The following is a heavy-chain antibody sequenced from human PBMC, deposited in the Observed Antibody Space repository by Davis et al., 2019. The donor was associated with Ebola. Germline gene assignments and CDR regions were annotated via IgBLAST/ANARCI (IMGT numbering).Heavy chain of an antibody. CDR3: ASGYYYGSGSSFGRLDY. V-gene: IGHV3-53*01. J-gene: IGHJ4*02. Sequence: PGGSLRLSCAASGLTVSSNYMSWVRQAPGKGLEWVSVIYSGGSTYYADSVKGRFTISRDNSKNTLYLQMNSLRAEDTAVYYCASGYYYGSGSSFGRLDYWGQGTLVTVSS. CDR2: IYSGGST. D-gene: IGHD3-10*01. CDR1: GLTVSSNY.